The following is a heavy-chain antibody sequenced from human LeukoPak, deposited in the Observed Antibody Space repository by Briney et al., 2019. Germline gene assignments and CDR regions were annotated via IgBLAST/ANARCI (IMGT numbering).Heavy chain of an antibody. V-gene: IGHV4-31*03. CDR3: ARDQYISSFRYYGMDV. CDR2: IYYSGST. Sequence: PQTLSLTCTVSGGSISSGGYYWSWIRQHPGKGLEWIGYIYYSGSTYYNPSLKSRVTISVDTSKNQFSLKLSSVTAADTAVYYCARDQYISSFRYYGMDVWGQGTTVTVSS. D-gene: IGHD6-13*01. J-gene: IGHJ6*02. CDR1: GGSISSGGYY.